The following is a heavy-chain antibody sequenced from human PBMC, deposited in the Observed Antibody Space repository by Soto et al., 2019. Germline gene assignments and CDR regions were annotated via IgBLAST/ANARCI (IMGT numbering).Heavy chain of an antibody. CDR2: IKQDGSEK. CDR3: ASPLYGGSPILYDY. J-gene: IGHJ4*02. D-gene: IGHD2-15*01. Sequence: PGGSLRLSCAASGFTFSSYWMSWVRQAPGKGLEWVANIKQDGSEKYYVDSVKGRFTISRDNAKNSLYLQMNSLRAEDTAVYYCASPLYGGSPILYDYWGQGTLVTVSS. V-gene: IGHV3-7*05. CDR1: GFTFSSYW.